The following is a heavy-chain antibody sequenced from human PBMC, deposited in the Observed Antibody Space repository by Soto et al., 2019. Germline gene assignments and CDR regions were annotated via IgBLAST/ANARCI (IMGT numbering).Heavy chain of an antibody. J-gene: IGHJ3*02. V-gene: IGHV4-4*02. CDR1: GGSISSTNW. CDR3: ASSVGSRLGYAFDI. D-gene: IGHD4-17*01. CDR2: IYHTGTS. Sequence: QVRLQESGPGLVKPSGTLSLTCAVSGGSISSTNWWNWVRQSPGKGLEWIGEIYHTGTSNYNPSLKSRVTIAVDTSRNQCSLTLSSLTAADTAVYFCASSVGSRLGYAFDIWGQGTVVTVSS.